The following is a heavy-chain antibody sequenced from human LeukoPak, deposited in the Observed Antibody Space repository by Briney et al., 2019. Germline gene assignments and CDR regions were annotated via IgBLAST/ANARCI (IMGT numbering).Heavy chain of an antibody. J-gene: IGHJ4*02. CDR2: IKSDGRST. Sequence: PGGSLRLSCAASGFTFSSYWMHWVRQVPGKGLVWVSRIKSDGRSTHYADSVKGRFTISRDNAKNTRYLQMNSLRTEDTAVYYCAKAEGHDILTGLDYWGQGTLVTVSS. D-gene: IGHD3-9*01. CDR1: GFTFSSYW. CDR3: AKAEGHDILTGLDY. V-gene: IGHV3-74*01.